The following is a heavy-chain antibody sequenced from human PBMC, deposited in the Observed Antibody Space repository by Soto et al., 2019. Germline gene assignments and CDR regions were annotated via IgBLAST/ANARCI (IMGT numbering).Heavy chain of an antibody. CDR3: ARAVYCTTDNCWDDFYYYNMDV. Sequence: GGSLRLSCAASGFNLSNQAMSWVRQAPGKGLEWVSGISGSGDSTYYADSVKGRFTSSRDKTKNQFSLKLNSMTAADTATYYCARAVYCTTDNCWDDFYYYNMDVWGQGTTVTVSS. J-gene: IGHJ6*02. CDR2: ISGSGDST. V-gene: IGHV3-23*01. CDR1: GFNLSNQA. D-gene: IGHD2-8*01.